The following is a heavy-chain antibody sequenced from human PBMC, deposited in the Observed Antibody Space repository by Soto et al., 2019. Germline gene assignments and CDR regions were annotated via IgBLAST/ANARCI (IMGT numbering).Heavy chain of an antibody. J-gene: IGHJ3*02. V-gene: IGHV1-69*13. CDR2: IIPIFGTA. CDR3: ARDMYSSGSHDAFDI. CDR1: GGTFSSYA. Sequence: ASVKVSCKASGGTFSSYAISWVRQAPGQGLEWMGGIIPIFGTANYAQKFQGRVTITADESTSTAYMELSSLRSEDTAVYYCARDMYSSGSHDAFDIWGQGTMVTVSS. D-gene: IGHD6-19*01.